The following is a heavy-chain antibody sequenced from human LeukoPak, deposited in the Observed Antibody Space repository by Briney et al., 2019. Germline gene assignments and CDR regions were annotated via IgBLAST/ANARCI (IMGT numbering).Heavy chain of an antibody. Sequence: SVKVSCKASGGTFSSYAISWVRQAPGQGLEWMGRIIPILGIANYAQKFQGRVTITADKSTGTAYMELSSLRSEDTAVYYCARGKGSGSPEYFQHWGQGTLVTVSS. D-gene: IGHD3-10*01. V-gene: IGHV1-69*04. CDR3: ARGKGSGSPEYFQH. CDR2: IIPILGIA. J-gene: IGHJ1*01. CDR1: GGTFSSYA.